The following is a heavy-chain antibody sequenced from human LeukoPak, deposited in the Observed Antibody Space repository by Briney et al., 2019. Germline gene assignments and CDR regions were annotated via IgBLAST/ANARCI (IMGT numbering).Heavy chain of an antibody. CDR2: FYQSGDT. J-gene: IGHJ5*02. CDR3: ARGDSVANWFDP. Sequence: SETLSLTCTVSDYSSSSAFYWGWTRHPPGKGREWIGTFYQSGDTYYNPSLKSRVTISVGTSKNQFSLKLSSVAAADTAVYYCARGDSVANWFDPWGQGTLVTVSS. V-gene: IGHV4-38-2*02. D-gene: IGHD6-19*01. CDR1: DYSSSSAFY.